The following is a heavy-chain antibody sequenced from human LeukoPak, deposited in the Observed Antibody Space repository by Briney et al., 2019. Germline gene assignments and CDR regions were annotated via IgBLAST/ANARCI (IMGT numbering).Heavy chain of an antibody. D-gene: IGHD3-10*01. J-gene: IGHJ4*02. V-gene: IGHV3-21*01. CDR1: GFTFSSYT. CDR2: ITTSSTYI. Sequence: GGSLRLSCAASGFTFSSYTMNWVRQAPGKGLEWVSSITTSSTYIYYADSVRGRFTISRDNAKNSLYLRMSSLRVEDRAVYYCARGEGYYASGSYYIDYWGQGTLVTVSS. CDR3: ARGEGYYASGSYYIDY.